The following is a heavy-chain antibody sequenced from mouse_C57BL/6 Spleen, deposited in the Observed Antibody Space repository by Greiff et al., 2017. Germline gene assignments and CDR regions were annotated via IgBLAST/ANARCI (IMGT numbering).Heavy chain of an antibody. V-gene: IGHV5-17*01. J-gene: IGHJ4*01. Sequence: EVQVVESGGGLVKPGGSLKLSCAASGFTFSDYGMHWVRQAPEKGLEWVAYISSGSSTIYYADTVKGRFTISRDNAKNTLFLQMTSLRSEDTAMYYCAKYYYGSSYVGAMDYWGQGTSVTVSS. D-gene: IGHD1-1*01. CDR2: ISSGSSTI. CDR1: GFTFSDYG. CDR3: AKYYYGSSYVGAMDY.